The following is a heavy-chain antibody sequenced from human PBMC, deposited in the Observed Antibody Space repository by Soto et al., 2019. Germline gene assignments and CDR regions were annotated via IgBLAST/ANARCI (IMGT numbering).Heavy chain of an antibody. V-gene: IGHV3-7*01. CDR3: ARFTLNYYYYGMDV. J-gene: IGHJ6*02. CDR2: IKQDGSEK. Sequence: HPGGSLRLSCAASGFTFSSYWMSWVRQAPGKGLEWVANIKQDGSEKYYVDSVKGRFTISRDNAKNSLYLQMNSLRAEDTAVYYCARFTLNYYYYGMDVWGQGTTVTVSS. CDR1: GFTFSSYW.